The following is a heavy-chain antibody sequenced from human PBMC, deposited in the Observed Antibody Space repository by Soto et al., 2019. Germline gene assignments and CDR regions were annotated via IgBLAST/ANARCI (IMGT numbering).Heavy chain of an antibody. CDR1: GFTFSSYA. Sequence: EVQLVESGGGLVQPGGSLRLSCAASGFTFSSYAMHWVRQAPGKGLEYVSAISSNGGSTYYANSVKGRFTISRDNSKNTLYLQMGSLRAEDMAVYYCARGPYYYYHIDVWGKGTTVTVSS. J-gene: IGHJ6*03. CDR2: ISSNGGST. CDR3: ARGPYYYYHIDV. V-gene: IGHV3-64*01.